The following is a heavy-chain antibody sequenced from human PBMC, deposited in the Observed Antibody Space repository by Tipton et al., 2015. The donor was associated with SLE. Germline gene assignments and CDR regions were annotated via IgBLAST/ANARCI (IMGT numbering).Heavy chain of an antibody. CDR2: IYYSGST. J-gene: IGHJ3*02. V-gene: IGHV4-31*03. D-gene: IGHD5-24*01. CDR3: AKVMGPGQDFDK. Sequence: TLSLTCSVSGGSISSGRYYCSWLRQHPGKGLEWIEYIYYSGSTYYNPSLESRVTISVDTSNNHFSLKLTSVTAADAAVYYCAKVMGPGQDFDKWGQGTMVTVSS. CDR1: GGSISSGRYY.